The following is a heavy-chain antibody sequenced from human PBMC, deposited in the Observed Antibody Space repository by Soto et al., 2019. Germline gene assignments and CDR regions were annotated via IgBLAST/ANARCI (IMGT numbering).Heavy chain of an antibody. CDR3: ASDRSSSGD. J-gene: IGHJ4*02. V-gene: IGHV4-59*01. Sequence: SATLFLTCTLICLSILSYYWSWFRQPPGKGLEWIGYIYYSGSTNYNPSLKSRVTISVDTSKNQFSLKLSSVTAADTAVYGCASDRSSSGDSGQVTLFTVAS. CDR2: IYYSGST. CDR1: CLSILSYY. D-gene: IGHD2-15*01.